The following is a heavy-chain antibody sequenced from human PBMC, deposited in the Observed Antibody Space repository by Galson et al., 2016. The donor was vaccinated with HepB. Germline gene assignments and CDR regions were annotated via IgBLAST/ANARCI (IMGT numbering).Heavy chain of an antibody. CDR2: SNLYDGTI. V-gene: IGHV1-18*04. CDR1: GYIFTSSG. CDR3: ARDWDFNMDV. D-gene: IGHD1-26*01. J-gene: IGHJ6*03. Sequence: SVKVSCKASGYIFTSSGISWTRQAPGQGLEWVGWSNLYDGTINYARKFQGRVSLTTDTSTSTAYMELRSLRFDDTAVYYCARDWDFNMDVWGKGTTVTVSS.